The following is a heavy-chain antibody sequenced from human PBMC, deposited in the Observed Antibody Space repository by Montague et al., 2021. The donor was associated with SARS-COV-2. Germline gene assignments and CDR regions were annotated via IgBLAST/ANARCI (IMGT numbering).Heavy chain of an antibody. CDR2: MYSSGST. J-gene: IGHJ3*02. Sequence: SETLSLTCTVSGGSVNSGTYYWGWIRQPPGKGLVWIAYMYSSGSTNYNPSLKSRVTMSVDTSRNQFSLKLSSVTAADTAVYYCASGGLYCSGGRCNRFDIWGQGTMVIFSS. CDR3: ASGGLYCSGGRCNRFDI. D-gene: IGHD2-15*01. CDR1: GGSVNSGTYY. V-gene: IGHV4-61*01.